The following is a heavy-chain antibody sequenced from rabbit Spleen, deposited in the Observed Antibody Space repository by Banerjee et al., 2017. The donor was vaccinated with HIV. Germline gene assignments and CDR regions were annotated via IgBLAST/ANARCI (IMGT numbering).Heavy chain of an antibody. Sequence: QSLEEYGGDLVKPGASLTLTCKASGLDFSSSYWICWVRQAPGKGLEWIACIDVSGGSTTHYASWAKGRFTVSKTSSTTATLQMTSLTVADTATYFCARDTGSSFSSYGMDLWGPGDPGHRL. CDR2: IDVSGGSTT. CDR3: ARDTGSSFSSYGMDL. D-gene: IGHD8-1*01. J-gene: IGHJ6*01. CDR1: GLDFSSSYW. V-gene: IGHV1S40*01.